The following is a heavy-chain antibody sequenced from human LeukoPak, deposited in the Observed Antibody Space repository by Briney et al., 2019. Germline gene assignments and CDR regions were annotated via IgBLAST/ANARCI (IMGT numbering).Heavy chain of an antibody. D-gene: IGHD5-24*01. V-gene: IGHV3-23*01. Sequence: PAGWSQRLSCAASGFTFSSSVMSWVRQAPGKGLEWVAAISDTGRLSYCADSVNGRFTISRDNSKNTLSLQMNSLRAADTAVYYCAKAGLRDGYSYATWGQGTLITVSS. J-gene: IGHJ5*02. CDR2: ISDTGRLS. CDR3: AKAGLRDGYSYAT. CDR1: GFTFSSSV.